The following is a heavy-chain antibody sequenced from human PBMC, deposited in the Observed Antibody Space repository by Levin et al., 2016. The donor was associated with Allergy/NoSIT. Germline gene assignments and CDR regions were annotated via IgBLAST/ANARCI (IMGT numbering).Heavy chain of an antibody. CDR2: MSNTGGSR. V-gene: IGHV3-64D*06. CDR3: VKDQSGDNLPYYFDS. J-gene: IGHJ4*02. D-gene: IGHD2-21*02. Sequence: GESLKISCSAARFTFNNYGIHWVRQAPGKGLEYVSGMSNTGGSRYYADSVKGRFTISRDSSKKKVYLQMSGLRAEDTAVYYCVKDQSGDNLPYYFDSWGQGAHVTVSS. CDR1: RFTFNNYG.